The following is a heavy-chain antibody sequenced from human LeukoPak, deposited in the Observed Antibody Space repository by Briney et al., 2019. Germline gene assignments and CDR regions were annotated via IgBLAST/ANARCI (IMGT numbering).Heavy chain of an antibody. J-gene: IGHJ3*02. D-gene: IGHD2-2*01. V-gene: IGHV1-8*03. CDR2: MNPSSGNT. CDR3: ARGGGSSTADAFDI. CDR1: GYTFTSYD. Sequence: ASVKVSCKASGYTFTSYDINWVRQATGQGLEWMGWMNPSSGNTGYAQKFQGRVTITRNTSISTAYMELSSLRSEDTAVYYCARGGGSSTADAFDIWGQGTMVTVSS.